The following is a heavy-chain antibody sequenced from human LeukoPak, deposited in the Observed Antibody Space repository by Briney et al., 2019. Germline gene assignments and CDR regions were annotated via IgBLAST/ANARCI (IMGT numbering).Heavy chain of an antibody. Sequence: ASVNVSCKSSGYTFTSYGISWVRQARGQGLEWMGWISAYNGNTKYAQKPEGRVTMNTDTCTSTAYMGLGSLRSDDTAVYYCARDRRAESSWNYGYMDVWGKGTTVTVS. D-gene: IGHD1-7*01. V-gene: IGHV1-18*01. J-gene: IGHJ6*03. CDR3: ARDRRAESSWNYGYMDV. CDR2: ISAYNGNT. CDR1: GYTFTSYG.